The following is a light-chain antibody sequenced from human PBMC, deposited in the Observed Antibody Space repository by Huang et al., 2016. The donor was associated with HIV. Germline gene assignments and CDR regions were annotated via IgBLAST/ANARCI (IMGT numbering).Light chain of an antibody. J-gene: IGKJ1*01. CDR1: QSINSY. CDR2: AAS. Sequence: DIQMTQSPSSLSASVGDRVTINCRASQSINSYLNWYQQKPGKAPKLLIYAASYLESGVPSRFSGGGSGTDFTLTVSSLQPEDFATHYCQQSYSTPTWTFGQGTKVEIK. CDR3: QQSYSTPTWT. V-gene: IGKV1-39*01.